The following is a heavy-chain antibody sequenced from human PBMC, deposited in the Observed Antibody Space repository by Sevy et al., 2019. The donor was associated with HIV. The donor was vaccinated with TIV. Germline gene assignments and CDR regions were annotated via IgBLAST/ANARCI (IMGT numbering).Heavy chain of an antibody. D-gene: IGHD2-2*01. V-gene: IGHV3-7*01. CDR3: ARSSNGALDY. CDR1: GFTFSRYW. CDR2: IKEDGSEE. J-gene: IGHJ4*02. Sequence: GGSLRLSCAASGFTFSRYWMSWVRQAPGKGLEWVAYIKEDGSEENYVDSVRGRITISRDNAKNSLYLQMNSLSAEDTAVYYCARSSNGALDYWGQGTLVTVSS.